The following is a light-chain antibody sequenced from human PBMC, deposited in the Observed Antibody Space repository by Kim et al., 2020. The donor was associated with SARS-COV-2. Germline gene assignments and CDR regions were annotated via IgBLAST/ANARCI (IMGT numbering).Light chain of an antibody. Sequence: IQLTQSPSSLSASVGDRVTITCRASQGINNRFAWYHQEPGKAPKLLVNGVSGFGSGVPTRFSGSGSGTEFTLTITSLQPDDSGTYYCQQYYCYSSTFGQGTKLDIK. CDR2: GVS. V-gene: IGKV1-5*03. J-gene: IGKJ1*01. CDR3: QQYYCYSST. CDR1: QGINNR.